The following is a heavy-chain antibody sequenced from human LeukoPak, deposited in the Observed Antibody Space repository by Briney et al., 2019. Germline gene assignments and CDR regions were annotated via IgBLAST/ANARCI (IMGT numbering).Heavy chain of an antibody. CDR1: GFTFSSYS. Sequence: PGGSLRLSCAASGFTFSSYSMNWVRQAPGKGLEWVSSISSSSSYIFYADSVKGRFTISRDNAKNSPYLQMNSLRAEDTAVYYCAREAGDSGYDVKGSFDYWGQGTLVTVSS. CDR2: ISSSSSYI. CDR3: AREAGDSGYDVKGSFDY. D-gene: IGHD5-12*01. V-gene: IGHV3-21*01. J-gene: IGHJ4*02.